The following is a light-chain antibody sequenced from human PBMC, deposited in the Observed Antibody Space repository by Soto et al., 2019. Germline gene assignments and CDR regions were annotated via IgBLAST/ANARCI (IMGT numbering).Light chain of an antibody. CDR2: EVS. V-gene: IGLV2-14*01. CDR1: SSDVGGYNY. Sequence: QSVLTQPASVSGSPGQSITISCTGTSSDVGGYNYVSWYQQHPGTAPKLMIYEVSNRPSGVSNRFSGSKSGNTASLTISGLQAEDEADYYCSSYTRSTTRVVFGGGTKVTVL. J-gene: IGLJ2*01. CDR3: SSYTRSTTRVV.